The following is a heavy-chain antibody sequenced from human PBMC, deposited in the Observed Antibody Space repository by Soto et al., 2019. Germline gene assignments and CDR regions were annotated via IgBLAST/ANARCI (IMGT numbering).Heavy chain of an antibody. CDR2: IYYSGST. CDR3: ARAGVATIYPWKNWFDP. Sequence: QVQLQESGPGLVKPSQTLSLTCTVSGGSISSGDYYWSWIRQPPGKGLEWIGYIYYSGSTYYNPSLKSRVTISVDTSKNQCSLNLSSVTAADTAMYYCARAGVATIYPWKNWFDPWGQGPLVTVSS. V-gene: IGHV4-30-4*01. J-gene: IGHJ5*02. CDR1: GGSISSGDYY. D-gene: IGHD5-12*01.